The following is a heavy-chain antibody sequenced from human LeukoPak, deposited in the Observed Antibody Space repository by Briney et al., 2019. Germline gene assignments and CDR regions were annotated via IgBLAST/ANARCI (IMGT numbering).Heavy chain of an antibody. CDR3: ARGASSWYESVSYFDY. V-gene: IGHV4-4*07. J-gene: IGHJ4*02. CDR2: IYTSGST. CDR1: GGSISSYY. Sequence: SETLSLTCTVSGGSISSYYWSWIRQPAGKGLEWIGRIYTSGSTNYNPSLKSRVTMSVDTSKNQFSLKLSSVTAADTAVYYCARGASSWYESVSYFDYWGQGTLVTVSS. D-gene: IGHD6-13*01.